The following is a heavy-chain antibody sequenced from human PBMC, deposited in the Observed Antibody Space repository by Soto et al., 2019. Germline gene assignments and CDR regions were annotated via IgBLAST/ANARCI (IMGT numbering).Heavy chain of an antibody. CDR1: GDSISSFC. D-gene: IGHD2-2*01. CDR2: IFSSGST. J-gene: IGHJ4*02. V-gene: IGHV4-59*01. CDR3: ARVGYCSSTPCWPIGYFEY. Sequence: SETLSVTCTVSGDSISSFCWTWIRQPPGKGLEWVGYIFSSGSTNYNPSLKSRVTISVDTSENQFSLKLTSVTAADTAVYYCARVGYCSSTPCWPIGYFEYWGQGTLVTVSS.